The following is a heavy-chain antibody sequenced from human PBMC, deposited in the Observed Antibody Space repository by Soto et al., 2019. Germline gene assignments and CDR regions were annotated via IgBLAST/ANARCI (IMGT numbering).Heavy chain of an antibody. V-gene: IGHV3-30*18. Sequence: QPGGSLRLSCAASGFTFSSYGMHWVRQAPGKGLEWVAVISYDGSNKYYADSVRGRFTISRDNSKNTLYLQMNSLRAEDTAVYYCAKALRVRFDYYGMDVWGQGTTVTVSS. D-gene: IGHD3-10*01. CDR3: AKALRVRFDYYGMDV. CDR1: GFTFSSYG. J-gene: IGHJ6*02. CDR2: ISYDGSNK.